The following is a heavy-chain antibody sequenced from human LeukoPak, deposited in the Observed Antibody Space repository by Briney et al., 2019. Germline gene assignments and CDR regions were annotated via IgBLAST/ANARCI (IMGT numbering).Heavy chain of an antibody. CDR1: GITFSNYD. J-gene: IGHJ4*02. CDR2: ILFDGSDK. V-gene: IGHV3-33*01. Sequence: PGRSLRLSCAASGITFSNYDMHWVRQAPGKGLEWVAAILFDGSDKYYADSLEGRFTISRDNSKKTLYLHMNSLRVEDTAVYYCARERDDGLDYWGQGTLVTVSS. D-gene: IGHD1-1*01. CDR3: ARERDDGLDY.